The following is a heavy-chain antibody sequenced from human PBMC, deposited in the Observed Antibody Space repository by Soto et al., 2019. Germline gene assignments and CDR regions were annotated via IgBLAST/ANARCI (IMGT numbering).Heavy chain of an antibody. CDR1: GFTFSGSA. CDR3: TSISSSPPSCRP. Sequence: EVQLVESGGGLVQPGGSLKLSCAASGFTFSGSAMHWVRQASGKGLEWVGRIRSKANSYATAYAASVKGRFTITRDDSKNTAYLQMNSLKTEDTAVYYCTSISSSPPSCRPWGQGTLVTVSS. V-gene: IGHV3-73*01. CDR2: IRSKANSYAT. J-gene: IGHJ5*02. D-gene: IGHD6-13*01.